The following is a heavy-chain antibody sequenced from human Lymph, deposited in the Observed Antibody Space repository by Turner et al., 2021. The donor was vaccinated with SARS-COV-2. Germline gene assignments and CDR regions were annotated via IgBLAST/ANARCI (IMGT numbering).Heavy chain of an antibody. CDR1: GFTFSSYA. Sequence: EVQLLESGGGLVQPGGSLRLSCAASGFTFSSYAMSWVRQAPGKGLEWVSSISVSGSSAYYADSVKGRFTISRDNSKNTLYLQMNGLRAEDTAVYYCAKRKYQLLAGDFDYWGQGTLVTVSS. V-gene: IGHV3-23*01. CDR3: AKRKYQLLAGDFDY. D-gene: IGHD2-2*01. J-gene: IGHJ4*02. CDR2: ISVSGSSA.